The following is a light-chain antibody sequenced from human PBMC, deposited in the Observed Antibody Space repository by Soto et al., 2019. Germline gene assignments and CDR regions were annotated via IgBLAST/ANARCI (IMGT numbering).Light chain of an antibody. V-gene: IGKV3-11*01. CDR3: QQRSNLWT. J-gene: IGKJ1*01. Sequence: EIVLTQSPATLSLSPGERATLSCRASQSVSSYLAWYQQKPGQAPRLLLYDASNRATGIPARFSGSGSGTDFTLTIRSLEPEDFAVYYCQQRSNLWTFGQGTKVEIK. CDR1: QSVSSY. CDR2: DAS.